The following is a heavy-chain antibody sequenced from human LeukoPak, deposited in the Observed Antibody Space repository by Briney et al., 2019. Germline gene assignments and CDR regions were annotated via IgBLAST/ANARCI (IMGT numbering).Heavy chain of an antibody. CDR2: ISTSGSTI. Sequence: GGSLRLSCAASGFTFSSYEMNWVRQAPGKGLDWVSYISTSGSTIYYADSVRGRFTISRDNAKNSLYLQMNSLRAEDTAVYYCATSRGSWPDYFDYWGQGTLVTVSS. D-gene: IGHD6-13*01. V-gene: IGHV3-48*03. CDR3: ATSRGSWPDYFDY. J-gene: IGHJ4*02. CDR1: GFTFSSYE.